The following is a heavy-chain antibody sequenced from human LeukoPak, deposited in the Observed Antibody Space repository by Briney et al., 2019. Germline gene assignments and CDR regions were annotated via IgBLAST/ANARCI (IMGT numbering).Heavy chain of an antibody. J-gene: IGHJ4*02. V-gene: IGHV3-48*03. Sequence: PGGSLRLSCAASGFTFRTFEMNWVRQAPGKGLEWVSYISSSGSNIYYADSVKGRFTISRDNAKNSLYLQMNRLRVEDTAVYYCARAEMATITIDYWGQGTLVTVSS. CDR1: GFTFRTFE. CDR2: ISSSGSNI. D-gene: IGHD5-24*01. CDR3: ARAEMATITIDY.